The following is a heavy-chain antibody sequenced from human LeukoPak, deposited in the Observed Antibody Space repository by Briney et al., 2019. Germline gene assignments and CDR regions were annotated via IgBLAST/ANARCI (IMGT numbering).Heavy chain of an antibody. CDR3: ARVSGYCSSTSCLYTRHFDY. D-gene: IGHD2-2*01. J-gene: IGHJ4*02. CDR1: GGSISSYY. CDR2: IYYSGST. V-gene: IGHV4-59*01. Sequence: SETLSLTCTVSGGSISSYYWGWIRQPPGKGLEWIGYIYYSGSTNYNPSLKSRVTISVDTSKNQFSLKLSSVTAADTAVYYCARVSGYCSSTSCLYTRHFDYWGQGTLVTVSS.